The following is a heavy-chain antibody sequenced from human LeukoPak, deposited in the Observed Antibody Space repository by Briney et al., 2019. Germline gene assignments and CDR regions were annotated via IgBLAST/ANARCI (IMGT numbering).Heavy chain of an antibody. J-gene: IGHJ4*02. CDR3: AKDAAAGTRPYYSDY. V-gene: IGHV3-20*04. CDR2: INWNGGST. Sequence: GGSLRLSCAASGFTFDDYGMSWVRQGPGKGLEWVSGINWNGGSTGYADSVKGRFTISRDNAKNSLYLQMNSLRAEDTAVYYCAKDAAAGTRPYYSDYWGQGTLVTVSS. D-gene: IGHD6-13*01. CDR1: GFTFDDYG.